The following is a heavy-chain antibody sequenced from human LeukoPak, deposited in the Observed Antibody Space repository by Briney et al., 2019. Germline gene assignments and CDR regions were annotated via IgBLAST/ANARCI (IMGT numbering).Heavy chain of an antibody. CDR2: INYSGSA. Sequence: TASETLSLTCDVYGGSLSGYFWNWVRQAPGKGLEWIGEINYSGSANYNPSLKSRVIMSVDSSKNQVSLKLTSVSAADTAVYYCARGHATVDCRSEKCSHHYYGMDVWGKGTTVIVAS. CDR3: ARGHATVDCRSEKCSHHYYGMDV. V-gene: IGHV4-34*01. D-gene: IGHD2-2*01. J-gene: IGHJ6*04. CDR1: GGSLSGYF.